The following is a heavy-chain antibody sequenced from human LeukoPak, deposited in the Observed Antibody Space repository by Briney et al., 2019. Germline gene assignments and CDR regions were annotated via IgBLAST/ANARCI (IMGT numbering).Heavy chain of an antibody. CDR2: INSDGSST. J-gene: IGHJ4*02. Sequence: GGSLRLSCAASGFTFSSYWMHWVRQAPGKGRVWVSRINSDGSSTSYADSVKGRFTISRDNAKNTLYLQMNSLRAEDTAVYYCARGPYSSSCDYWGQGTLVTVSS. V-gene: IGHV3-74*01. CDR1: GFTFSSYW. CDR3: ARGPYSSSCDY. D-gene: IGHD6-13*01.